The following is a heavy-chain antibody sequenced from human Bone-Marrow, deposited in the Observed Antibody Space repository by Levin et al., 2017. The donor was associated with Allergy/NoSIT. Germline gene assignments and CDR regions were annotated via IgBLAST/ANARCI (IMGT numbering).Heavy chain of an antibody. V-gene: IGHV3-23*01. D-gene: IGHD1-1*01. Sequence: GGSLRLSCAASGFMVWVRQAPGKGLEWVSAISSSGGTTLYAGSVKGRFTISRDDSKSTLYLQMNCLRAEDTAVYYCAQWIPRGYDYFDYWGRGTLVTVSS. CDR3: AQWIPRGYDYFDY. J-gene: IGHJ4*02. CDR2: ISSSGGTT. CDR1: GF.